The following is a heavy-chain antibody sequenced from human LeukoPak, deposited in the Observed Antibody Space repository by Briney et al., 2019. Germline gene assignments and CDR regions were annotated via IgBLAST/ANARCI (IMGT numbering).Heavy chain of an antibody. V-gene: IGHV3-7*01. J-gene: IGHJ3*02. CDR3: ARAYRMYQLLEAFDI. CDR1: GFTFRSYW. D-gene: IGHD2-2*01. Sequence: PGGSLRLSCAASGFTFRSYWMTWVRQAPGKGLECVANIKQDGSENFYVDSVKGRFTISRDNAKNSLYLQMNSLRAEDTAVYFCARAYRMYQLLEAFDIWGQGTMVTVSS. CDR2: IKQDGSEN.